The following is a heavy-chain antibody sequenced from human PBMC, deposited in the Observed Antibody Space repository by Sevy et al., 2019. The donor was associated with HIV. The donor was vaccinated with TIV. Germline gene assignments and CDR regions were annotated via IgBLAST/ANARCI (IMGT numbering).Heavy chain of an antibody. Sequence: SLRLSCTASGFTFRSYTMNWVRQAPGKGLEWVSSISSISDYIYYADSVKGRFTVSRDNSNNSLYLQMNSLRAEDTAIYYCARDRYYYDSSGYAWGQGTLVTVSS. CDR1: GFTFRSYT. CDR3: ARDRYYYDSSGYA. J-gene: IGHJ4*02. CDR2: ISSISDYI. V-gene: IGHV3-21*01. D-gene: IGHD3-22*01.